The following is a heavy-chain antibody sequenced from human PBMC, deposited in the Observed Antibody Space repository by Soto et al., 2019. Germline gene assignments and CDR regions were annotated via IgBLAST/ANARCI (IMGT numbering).Heavy chain of an antibody. D-gene: IGHD4-17*01. CDR2: IFSGGST. CDR3: ARDRDNGDYLGYPLDC. Sequence: GGSLRLSCAASGFTVSSNYMSWVRQAPWKGLEWVSVIFSGGSTYYADSVKGRFTISRDNSKNTLYLQMNSLRAEDMALYYCARDRDNGDYLGYPLDCWGQGTLVTVSS. V-gene: IGHV3-66*01. CDR1: GFTVSSNY. J-gene: IGHJ4*02.